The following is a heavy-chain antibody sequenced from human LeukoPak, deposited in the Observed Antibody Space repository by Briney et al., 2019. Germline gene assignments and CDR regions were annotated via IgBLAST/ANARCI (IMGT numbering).Heavy chain of an antibody. D-gene: IGHD1-7*01. V-gene: IGHV3-23*01. J-gene: IGHJ4*02. Sequence: GGSLRLSCAASGFTFSSYAMSWVRQAPGKGLEWVSAISGSGGSTYYADSVKGRFTISRDNSKNTLYLQMNSLRDEDTALYYCARKSLTGTTRGAFDYWGQGTLVTVSS. CDR3: ARKSLTGTTRGAFDY. CDR2: ISGSGGST. CDR1: GFTFSSYA.